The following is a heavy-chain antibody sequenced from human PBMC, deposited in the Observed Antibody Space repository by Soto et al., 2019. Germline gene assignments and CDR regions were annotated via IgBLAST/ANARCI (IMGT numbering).Heavy chain of an antibody. D-gene: IGHD1-26*01. CDR1: GYDFNTNW. V-gene: IGHV5-51*01. CDR2: MYPGDSDT. Sequence: LGESLKISCRGSGYDFNTNWFGWVRQLPGRGLEWVGIMYPGDSDTRYNPSLQGHVTLSADVTVSTAFLQWRSLRAEDTAVYYCVKSGSYPGYFDYWGQGTLVTVSS. CDR3: VKSGSYPGYFDY. J-gene: IGHJ4*02.